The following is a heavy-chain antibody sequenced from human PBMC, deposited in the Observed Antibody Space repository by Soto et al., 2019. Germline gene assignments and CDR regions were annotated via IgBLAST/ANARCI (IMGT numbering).Heavy chain of an antibody. J-gene: IGHJ6*02. V-gene: IGHV3-23*01. CDR1: GFAFSSYS. Sequence: EVQLLESGGGLVQPGGSLRLSCAASGFAFSSYSMTWVRQAPGKGLEWVSAISAGGGSTYYADSVKGRFTISRDNSKNTLYLQMNNLRAEDTALYYCAKDPPSYYDNGCYYSLNMDVWGQGTTVTVSS. CDR2: ISAGGGST. D-gene: IGHD3-22*01. CDR3: AKDPPSYYDNGCYYSLNMDV.